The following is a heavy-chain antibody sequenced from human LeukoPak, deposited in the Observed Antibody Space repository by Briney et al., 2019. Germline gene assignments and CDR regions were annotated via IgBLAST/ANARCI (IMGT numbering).Heavy chain of an antibody. J-gene: IGHJ4*02. Sequence: PSETLSLTCTVSVGSISSYYWSWIRQPPGKGLEWIGYIYYSGSTNYNPSLKSRVTISVDTSKNQFSLKLSSVTAADTAVYYCARDYGYWGQGTLVTVSS. CDR3: ARDYGY. V-gene: IGHV4-59*01. CDR2: IYYSGST. D-gene: IGHD4-17*01. CDR1: VGSISSYY.